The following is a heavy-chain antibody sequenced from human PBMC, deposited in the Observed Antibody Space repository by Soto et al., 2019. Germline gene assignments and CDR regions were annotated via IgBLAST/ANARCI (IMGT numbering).Heavy chain of an antibody. CDR1: GFTFSTYA. CDR3: AKKSSGNSYFYFDY. J-gene: IGHJ4*02. Sequence: HPGWALRLSCAASGFTFSTYAMSWVRQAPGKGLEWVSALTDSGDSTYYADSVKGRFTISRDNSKNTLYLQMNSLRAEDTAVYYCAKKSSGNSYFYFDYWGQGALVTVSS. V-gene: IGHV3-23*01. D-gene: IGHD1-26*01. CDR2: LTDSGDST.